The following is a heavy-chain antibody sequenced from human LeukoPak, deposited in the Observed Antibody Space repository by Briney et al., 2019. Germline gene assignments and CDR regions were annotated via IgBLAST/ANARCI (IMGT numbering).Heavy chain of an antibody. V-gene: IGHV3-48*01. J-gene: IGHJ4*02. Sequence: PGGSLRLSCAASGFTFSSYSINWVRQAPGKGLEWVSFISSSSNTIYYADSVRGRFTISRDNAKNSLYLQMNSLRPEDTALYYCTKDARSKIYGSGSYYDYWGQGTQVTVSS. CDR3: TKDARSKIYGSGSYYDY. CDR1: GFTFSSYS. D-gene: IGHD3-10*01. CDR2: ISSSSNTI.